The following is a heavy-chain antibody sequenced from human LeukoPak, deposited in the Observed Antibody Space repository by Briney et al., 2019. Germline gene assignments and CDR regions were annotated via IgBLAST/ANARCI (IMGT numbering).Heavy chain of an antibody. J-gene: IGHJ4*02. CDR1: GFTFSGSW. Sequence: EGSLRLSCAASGFTFSGSWMSWVRQAPGKGLEWVASINQDGGEKYSLDSVKGRFTISRDNTKSSLYLQMNSLRAEDTAMYYCARYRHLYYWGQGTLVTVSS. CDR3: ARYRHLYY. CDR2: INQDGGEK. V-gene: IGHV3-7*01. D-gene: IGHD3-16*01.